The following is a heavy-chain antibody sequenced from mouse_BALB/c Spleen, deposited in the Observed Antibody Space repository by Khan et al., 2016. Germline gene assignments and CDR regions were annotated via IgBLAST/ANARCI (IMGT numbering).Heavy chain of an antibody. D-gene: IGHD2-2*01. CDR2: ISSSGTX. CDR3: ARSGALYGYFTY. Sequence: EVQLQESGPGLVKPSQSLSLTCTVTGYSITSDYAWNWIRQFPGNKLECLGYISSSGTXIYNPSLKSRISITRDTSKNQFFLQLNSVTTEDTATYYCARSGALYGYFTYWGQGTLVTVSA. CDR1: GYSITSDYA. J-gene: IGHJ3*01. V-gene: IGHV3-2*02.